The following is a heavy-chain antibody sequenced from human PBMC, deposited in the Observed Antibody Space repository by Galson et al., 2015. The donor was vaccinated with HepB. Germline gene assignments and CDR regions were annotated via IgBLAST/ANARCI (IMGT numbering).Heavy chain of an antibody. CDR3: GRVDTAMGIN. CDR2: IRTKPNSYVT. Sequence: SLRLSCAPSGFTFSGSAIHWVRQASGKGLEWVGRIRTKPNSYVTTYGASVTGRFTISRDDSKNTAYLQMNSLKTEDTAVYYCGRVDTAMGINWGQGTLVIVSS. V-gene: IGHV3-73*01. J-gene: IGHJ4*02. CDR1: GFTFSGSA. D-gene: IGHD5-18*01.